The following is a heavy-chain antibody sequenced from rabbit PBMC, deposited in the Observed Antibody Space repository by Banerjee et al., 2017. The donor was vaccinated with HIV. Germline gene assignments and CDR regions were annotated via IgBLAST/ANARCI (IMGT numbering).Heavy chain of an antibody. V-gene: IGHV1S45*01. D-gene: IGHD2-1*01. CDR3: AREDTNDYGDWDL. J-gene: IGHJ4*01. CDR2: IATGSSGGT. Sequence: QEQLEESGGDLVKPEGSPTLTCTASGFTLSSSYWMCWVRQAPGKGLEWIACIATGSSGGTYYASWAKGRFTISKTSSTTVTLQMTSLTAADTATYFCAREDTNDYGDWDLWGPGTLVTVS. CDR1: GFTLSSSYW.